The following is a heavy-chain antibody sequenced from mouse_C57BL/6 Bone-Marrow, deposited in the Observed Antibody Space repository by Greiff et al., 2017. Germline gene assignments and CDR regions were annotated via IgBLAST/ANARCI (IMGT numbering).Heavy chain of an antibody. CDR1: GYTFTSYW. Sequence: QVQLQQPGAELVMPGASVKLSCKASGYTFTSYWMHWVKQRPGQGLEWIGEIDPSDSYTNYNQKFKGKSTLTVDKSSSTAYMQLSSLTSEDSEVYYCARNDYDRFAYWGQGTLVTVSA. CDR2: IDPSDSYT. CDR3: ARNDYDRFAY. D-gene: IGHD2-4*01. V-gene: IGHV1-69*01. J-gene: IGHJ3*01.